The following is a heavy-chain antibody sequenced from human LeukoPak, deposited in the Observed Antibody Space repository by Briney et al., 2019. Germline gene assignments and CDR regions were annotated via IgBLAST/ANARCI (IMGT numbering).Heavy chain of an antibody. Sequence: PSETLSLTCAVYGGSFSGYYWSWIRQPPGKGLEWIGEINHSGSTNYNPSLKSRVTISVDTSKNQFSLKLSSVTAADTAVYYCARGSGPRPRYRYCSGGSCYSVWFDPWGQGTLVTVSS. CDR1: GGSFSGYY. CDR2: INHSGST. D-gene: IGHD2-15*01. V-gene: IGHV4-34*01. CDR3: ARGSGPRPRYRYCSGGSCYSVWFDP. J-gene: IGHJ5*02.